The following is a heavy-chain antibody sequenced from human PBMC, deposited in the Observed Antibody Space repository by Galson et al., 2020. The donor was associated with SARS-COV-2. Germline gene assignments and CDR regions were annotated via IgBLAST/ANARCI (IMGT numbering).Heavy chain of an antibody. CDR1: GTSISGGSYS. CDR3: ARLHYGEYAPEAFDI. D-gene: IGHD4-17*01. Sequence: SETLSLTCAVSGTSISGGSYSWNWIRQPPGKGLEWLGYISHSGGTYYNPSLKSRVTISGDRSKNQFSLRLSSVTAADAAVYFCARLHYGEYAPEAFDIWGPGTRVTVAS. V-gene: IGHV4-30-2*01. CDR2: ISHSGGT. J-gene: IGHJ3*02.